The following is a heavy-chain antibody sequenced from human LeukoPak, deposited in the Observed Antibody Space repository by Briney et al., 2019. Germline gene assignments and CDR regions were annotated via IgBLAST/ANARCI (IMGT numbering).Heavy chain of an antibody. D-gene: IGHD5-12*01. J-gene: IGHJ6*02. V-gene: IGHV3-74*01. CDR2: ITNDGSST. Sequence: GGSLRLSCAASGLTFSSHWMHWVRQAPGKGLVWVSRITNDGSSTTYADSVKGRFTISRDNSKKTLYLQMNSLRSEDAAVYYCARAKIIEAITHMDVWGQGTTVTVSS. CDR1: GLTFSSHW. CDR3: ARAKIIEAITHMDV.